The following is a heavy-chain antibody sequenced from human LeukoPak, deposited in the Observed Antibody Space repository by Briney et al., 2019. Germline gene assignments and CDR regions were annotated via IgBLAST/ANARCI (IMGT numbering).Heavy chain of an antibody. Sequence: GRSLRLSCAASGFTFSSYGMPWVRQAPGKGLEWVAVISYDGSNKYYADSVKGRFTISRDNAKSTLYLQMNSLRAEDTAVYYCARSRYCSGGSCHGGFDYWGGGTLVTVSS. J-gene: IGHJ4*02. CDR3: ARSRYCSGGSCHGGFDY. CDR2: ISYDGSNK. D-gene: IGHD2-15*01. CDR1: GFTFSSYG. V-gene: IGHV3-30*03.